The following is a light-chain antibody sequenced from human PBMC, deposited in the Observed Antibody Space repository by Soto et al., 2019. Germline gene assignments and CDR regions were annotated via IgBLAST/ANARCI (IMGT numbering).Light chain of an antibody. Sequence: QSVLTQPASVSGSSVPSITFSCTGTSSDIGVYNYVSWYQQHPGKAPKLMIYEVNNRPSGVSNRFSGSKSGNTASLTISGLQAEDEADYYCSSYTTSNTYVFGTGTKVTVL. CDR3: SSYTTSNTYV. CDR2: EVN. V-gene: IGLV2-14*01. J-gene: IGLJ1*01. CDR1: SSDIGVYNY.